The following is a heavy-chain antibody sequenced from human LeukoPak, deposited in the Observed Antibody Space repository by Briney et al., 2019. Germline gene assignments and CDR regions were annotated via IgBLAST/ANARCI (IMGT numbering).Heavy chain of an antibody. D-gene: IGHD1-26*01. Sequence: ASVNVSCKASGYTFTGYYIHWVRQAPGQGLDWMGRINPNTGGTNYAQKFQGRVTMTRDTSISTAYMELSRLRSDDTAVYYCVRAASGAFDIWGQGTMVTVSS. CDR2: INPNTGGT. CDR3: VRAASGAFDI. CDR1: GYTFTGYY. V-gene: IGHV1-2*06. J-gene: IGHJ3*02.